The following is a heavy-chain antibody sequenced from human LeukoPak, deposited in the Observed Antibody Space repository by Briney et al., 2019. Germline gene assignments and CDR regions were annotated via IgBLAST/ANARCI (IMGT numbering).Heavy chain of an antibody. CDR3: ARDSERQRSPPTVTPGAFDI. V-gene: IGHV3-21*01. J-gene: IGHJ3*02. Sequence: GGSLRLSCAASGFTFSSYSMNWVRQSPGKGLEWVSSISSSSSYIYYADSVKGRFTISRDNAKNSLYLQMNSLRAEDTAVYYCARDSERQRSPPTVTPGAFDIWGQGTMVTVSS. D-gene: IGHD4-17*01. CDR1: GFTFSSYS. CDR2: ISSSSSYI.